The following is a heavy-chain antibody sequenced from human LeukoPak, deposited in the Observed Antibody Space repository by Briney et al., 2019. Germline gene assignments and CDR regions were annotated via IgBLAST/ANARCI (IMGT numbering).Heavy chain of an antibody. Sequence: SQTPSLTCTVSGGSISSGDYYWNWIRQHPEKSLEWIGYIFYSGSAYYNPSLKSRVTISVDTSKNQFSLKLSSVTAADTAVYYCARHAAFADYQSHLTHFDYWGQGTLVTVSS. CDR1: GGSISSGDYY. J-gene: IGHJ4*02. CDR3: ARHAAFADYQSHLTHFDY. V-gene: IGHV4-31*03. D-gene: IGHD4/OR15-4a*01. CDR2: IFYSGSA.